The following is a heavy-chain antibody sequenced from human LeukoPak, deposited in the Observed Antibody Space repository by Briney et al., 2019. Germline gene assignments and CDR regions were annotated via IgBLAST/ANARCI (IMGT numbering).Heavy chain of an antibody. D-gene: IGHD5-12*01. CDR1: GYSFTSYW. V-gene: IGHV5-51*01. CDR2: IYPYDSDT. CDR3: ARHIGYSAWNPDY. Sequence: GESPKISCKASGYSFTSYWIGWVRQMPGKGLEWMVIIYPYDSDTRYSPSFQGQVTISADKSISTAYLQWSNLKASDTAMYYCARHIGYSAWNPDYWGQGTLVTVSS. J-gene: IGHJ4*02.